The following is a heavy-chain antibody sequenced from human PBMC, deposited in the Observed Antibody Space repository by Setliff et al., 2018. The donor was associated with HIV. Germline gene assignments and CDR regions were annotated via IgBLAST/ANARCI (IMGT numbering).Heavy chain of an antibody. CDR1: GFTFTDYW. V-gene: IGHV3-11*04. D-gene: IGHD2-15*01. CDR3: ARDLNPYGGNVDY. J-gene: IGHJ4*02. Sequence: GGSLRLSCAASGFTFTDYWMHWVRQVPVQGLEWVSHISSSGSTIYYADSVKGRFTISRDNAKNSLSLQMNSLRAEDTAVYYCARDLNPYGGNVDYWGQGTLVTVSS. CDR2: ISSSGSTI.